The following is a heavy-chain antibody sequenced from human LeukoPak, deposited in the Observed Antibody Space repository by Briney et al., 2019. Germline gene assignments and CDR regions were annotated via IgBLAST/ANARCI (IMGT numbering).Heavy chain of an antibody. J-gene: IGHJ4*02. D-gene: IGHD6-13*01. V-gene: IGHV1-2*02. CDR3: ARDIRIAAAEYYFDY. Sequence: GASVKVSCKASGYTFTDYYMHWVRQAPGQGLEWMGWINPISGGKNYAQKFQGRVTMTRDTSISTAYMELSRLKSDDTAVYYCARDIRIAAAEYYFDYWGQGTLVTVSS. CDR2: INPISGGK. CDR1: GYTFTDYY.